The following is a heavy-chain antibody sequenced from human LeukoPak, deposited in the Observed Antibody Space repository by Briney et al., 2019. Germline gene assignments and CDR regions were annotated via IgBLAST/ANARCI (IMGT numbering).Heavy chain of an antibody. D-gene: IGHD5-18*01. Sequence: GGSLRLSCPASGFTFSSYGMHWLRQAPGKGLEWVAVIWYDGSNKYYADSVKGRFTVSRENSKNTLYLQMNSLRAEDTAVYYCARDLGYSYGGDYWGQGTLVTVSS. J-gene: IGHJ4*02. CDR1: GFTFSSYG. CDR3: ARDLGYSYGGDY. V-gene: IGHV3-33*01. CDR2: IWYDGSNK.